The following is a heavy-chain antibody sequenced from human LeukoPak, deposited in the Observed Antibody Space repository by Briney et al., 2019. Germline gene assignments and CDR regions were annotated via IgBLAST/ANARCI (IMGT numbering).Heavy chain of an antibody. CDR1: GFTLSIYG. V-gene: IGHV3-30*02. D-gene: IGHD6-19*01. CDR3: AKDAYSSGWFPYYYYYYMDV. CDR2: ILYDGSNK. J-gene: IGHJ6*03. Sequence: SGGSLRLSRAASGFTLSIYGTHWVRQAPGNGRGWEAFILYDGSNKYYADLVKGRFTISRDNSKNTLYLQMNSLRAEDTAVYYCAKDAYSSGWFPYYYYYYMDVWGKGTTVTISS.